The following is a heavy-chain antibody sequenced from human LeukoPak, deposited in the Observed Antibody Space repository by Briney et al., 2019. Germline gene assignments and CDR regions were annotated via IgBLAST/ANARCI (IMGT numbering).Heavy chain of an antibody. CDR1: GFTFSNYA. V-gene: IGHV3-30-3*01. Sequence: GGSLRLPCAASGFTFSNYAMHWVRQAPGKGLEWVAIISYDGNDKYHTDSVKGRFTISRDKSKNTLYRQMNSLRAEDTAVYYCARDRDTAMGLWGQGTLVTVSS. CDR3: ARDRDTAMGL. D-gene: IGHD5-18*01. CDR2: ISYDGNDK. J-gene: IGHJ4*02.